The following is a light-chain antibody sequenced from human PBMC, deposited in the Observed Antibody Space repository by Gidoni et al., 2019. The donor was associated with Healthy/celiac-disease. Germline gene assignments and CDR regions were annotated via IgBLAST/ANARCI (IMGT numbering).Light chain of an antibody. CDR1: SSDVGSYNL. Sequence: QSALTQPASVSGSPGPSITISCPGTSSDVGSYNLVSWYHQHPGKAPKLMIYEGSKRPSGVSNRFSGSKSGNTASLTISGLQAEDEADYYCCSYAGSSTWVFGGGTKLTVL. CDR3: CSYAGSSTWV. CDR2: EGS. J-gene: IGLJ3*02. V-gene: IGLV2-23*01.